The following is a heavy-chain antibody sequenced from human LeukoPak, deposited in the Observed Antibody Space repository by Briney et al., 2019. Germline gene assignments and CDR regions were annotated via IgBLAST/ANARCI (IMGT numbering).Heavy chain of an antibody. D-gene: IGHD5-12*01. J-gene: IGHJ4*02. CDR2: IYSGGRS. CDR3: ARGRRGYSGYDPVVY. Sequence: GGSLRLSCAASGFTVSSNYMSWVRQAPGKGLEWVSVIYSGGRSYYADSVKGRFTISRDNSKNTLYLQTNSLRAEDTAVYYCARGRRGYSGYDPVVYWGQGTLVTVSS. CDR1: GFTVSSNY. V-gene: IGHV3-53*01.